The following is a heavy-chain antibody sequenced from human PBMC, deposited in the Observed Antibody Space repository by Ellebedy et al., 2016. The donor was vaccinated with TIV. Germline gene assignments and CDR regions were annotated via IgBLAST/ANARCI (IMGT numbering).Heavy chain of an antibody. CDR3: ALLGYYYDSSGYYPRDNWFDP. D-gene: IGHD3-22*01. CDR1: GYSFSNYW. J-gene: IGHJ5*02. Sequence: GESLKISCKGSGYSFSNYWIGWVRQMPGKGLEWLGTIYPGDSNTGYSPSFQGQVTISADKSISTGFLQWRSLKASDTAMYYCALLGYYYDSSGYYPRDNWFDPWGQGTLVTVSS. V-gene: IGHV5-51*01. CDR2: IYPGDSNT.